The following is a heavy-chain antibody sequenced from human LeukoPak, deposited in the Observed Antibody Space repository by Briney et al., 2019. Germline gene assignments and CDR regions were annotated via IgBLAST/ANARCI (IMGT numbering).Heavy chain of an antibody. J-gene: IGHJ4*02. CDR2: IYHSGST. D-gene: IGHD3-22*01. Sequence: SETLSLTCAVSGYSISSGYYWGWIRPPPGKGLEWIGSIYHSGSTYYNPSLKRRVTISVDTSKNQFSLKLSSVTAADTAVYYCARDRYYYDSSGPRGYYFDYWGQGTLVTVSS. V-gene: IGHV4-38-2*02. CDR1: GYSISSGYY. CDR3: ARDRYYYDSSGPRGYYFDY.